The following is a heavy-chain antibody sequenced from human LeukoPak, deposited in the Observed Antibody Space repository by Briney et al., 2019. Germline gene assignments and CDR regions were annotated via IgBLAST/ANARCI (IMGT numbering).Heavy chain of an antibody. CDR3: ASVPLPVLGTYFLDY. V-gene: IGHV3-23*01. Sequence: GGSLRLSCAASGFTFSSYAMNWVRQAPGKGLEWVSAISGSGGSTYYADSVKGRFTISRDNSKNTLYLQMNSLRAEDTAVYYFASVPLPVLGTYFLDYWGQGTLVTVSS. CDR2: ISGSGGST. CDR1: GFTFSSYA. D-gene: IGHD7-27*01. J-gene: IGHJ4*02.